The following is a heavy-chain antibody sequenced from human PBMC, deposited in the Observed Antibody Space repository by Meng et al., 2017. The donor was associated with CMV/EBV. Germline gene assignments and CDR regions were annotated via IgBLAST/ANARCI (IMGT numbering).Heavy chain of an antibody. CDR2: IYYSGST. CDR3: ARVTSRVAGAFDY. CDR1: GGSISSGDYY. D-gene: IGHD1-14*01. Sequence: QGQWEESGPGLVKPSQTLSLTCTVSGGSISSGDYYWSWIRQPPGKGLEWIGYIYYSGSTYYNPSLKSRVTISVDTSKNQFSLKLSSVTAADTAVYYCARVTSRVAGAFDYWGQGTLVTVS. J-gene: IGHJ4*02. V-gene: IGHV4-30-4*08.